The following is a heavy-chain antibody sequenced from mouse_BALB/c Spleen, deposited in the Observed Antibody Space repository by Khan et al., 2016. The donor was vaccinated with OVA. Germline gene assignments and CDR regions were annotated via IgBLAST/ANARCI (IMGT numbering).Heavy chain of an antibody. Sequence: EVELVESGGGLVQPGGSRKLSCAASGFTFIDYGMAWVRQTPGKGPEWIAFISSVAYSIYYADTVTGRFTISRENAKNTLYLEMSSLRSDDTALSYCARGGFAYWGQGTLVTFSA. J-gene: IGHJ3*01. V-gene: IGHV5-15*02. CDR3: ARGGFAY. CDR1: GFTFIDYG. CDR2: ISSVAYSI.